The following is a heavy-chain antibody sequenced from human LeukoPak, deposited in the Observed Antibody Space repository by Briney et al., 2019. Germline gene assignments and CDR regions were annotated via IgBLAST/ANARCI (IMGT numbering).Heavy chain of an antibody. D-gene: IGHD4-11*01. CDR3: ATYSNHFFDY. CDR1: GFTFSGYG. Sequence: RGSLRLSCAASGFTFSGYGMHWFRQAPAKGPGWVAFIQNDGTNEYFADSVKGRFTISRDNSKNTLYLHMYSLRVEDTALYYCATYSNHFFDYWGQGTLVTVSS. CDR2: IQNDGTNE. V-gene: IGHV3-30*02. J-gene: IGHJ4*02.